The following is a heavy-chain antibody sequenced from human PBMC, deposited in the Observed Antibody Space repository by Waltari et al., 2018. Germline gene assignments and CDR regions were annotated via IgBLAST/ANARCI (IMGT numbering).Heavy chain of an antibody. CDR3: VGSTMEFFYYYYYMDV. J-gene: IGHJ6*03. CDR2: GYHSVST. CDR1: AYSITSGYY. V-gene: IGHV4-38-2*02. D-gene: IGHD1-1*01. Sequence: QVQLQESGPGLVKPSETLSLTCTVSAYSITSGYYWGWIRQPPGKGLEWIGSGYHSVSTYYNPSLKSRVTISIDTSKKQFSLKLKSVTAADTAVYYCVGSTMEFFYYYYYMDVWGKGTTVTISS.